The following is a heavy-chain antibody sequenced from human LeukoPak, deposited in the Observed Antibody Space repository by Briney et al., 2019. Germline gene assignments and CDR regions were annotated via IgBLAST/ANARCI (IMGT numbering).Heavy chain of an antibody. V-gene: IGHV3-21*01. CDR1: GFTFSSYS. Sequence: GGSLRLSCAASGFTFSSYSMNWVRQAPGKGLEWVSSISSSSSYIYYADSVKGRFTISRDNAKSSLYLQMNSLRAEDTAVYYCARGLRHYYDSSGYYYEVGFDYWGQGTLVTVSS. D-gene: IGHD3-22*01. J-gene: IGHJ4*02. CDR3: ARGLRHYYDSSGYYYEVGFDY. CDR2: ISSSSSYI.